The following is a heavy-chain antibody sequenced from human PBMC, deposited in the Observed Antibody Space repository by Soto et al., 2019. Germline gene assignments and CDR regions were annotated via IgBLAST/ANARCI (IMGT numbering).Heavy chain of an antibody. CDR3: AKDLGSGGSGSYYKILKNYFDY. CDR1: GLTFSSYA. D-gene: IGHD3-10*01. J-gene: IGHJ4*02. CDR2: ISGSGGST. V-gene: IGHV3-23*01. Sequence: PGGSLRLSCAASGLTFSSYAMSWVRQAPGKGLEWVSAISGSGGSTYYADSVKGRFTISRDNSKNTLYLQMNSLRAEDTAVYYCAKDLGSGGSGSYYKILKNYFDYWGQGTLVTVSS.